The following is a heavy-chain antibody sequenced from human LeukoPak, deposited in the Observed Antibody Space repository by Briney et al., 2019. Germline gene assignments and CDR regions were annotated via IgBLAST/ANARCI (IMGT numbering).Heavy chain of an antibody. CDR3: VKDNPLDY. Sequence: GGSLRLSCGASGFTFSNYGMLWVHQAPGKGLEWVAFIRYDGNNKLYADSMKGRFTISRDNSKNTLYLHINSLRVEDTAVYYCVKDNPLDYWGQGTLVIVSS. J-gene: IGHJ4*02. CDR1: GFTFSNYG. CDR2: IRYDGNNK. V-gene: IGHV3-30*02. D-gene: IGHD1-14*01.